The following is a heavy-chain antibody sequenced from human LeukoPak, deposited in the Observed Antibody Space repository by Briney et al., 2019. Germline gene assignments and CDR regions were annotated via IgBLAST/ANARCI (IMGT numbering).Heavy chain of an antibody. CDR3: ARDHLGAGDY. CDR2: INQDGGAK. CDR1: GFTLSTYW. Sequence: PGGSLRLSCAASGFTLSTYWMSWVRQAPGKGLEWVANINQDGGAKYYVDAVTGRFTISRDNAKNSLYLQMNSLRAEDTAVYYCARDHLGAGDYWGQGSLVTVSS. D-gene: IGHD1-26*01. V-gene: IGHV3-7*01. J-gene: IGHJ4*02.